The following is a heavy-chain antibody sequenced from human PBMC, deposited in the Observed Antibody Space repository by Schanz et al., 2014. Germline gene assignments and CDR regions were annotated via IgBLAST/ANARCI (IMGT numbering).Heavy chain of an antibody. CDR1: GYTFISYG. Sequence: QVQLVQSGAEVKKPGASVKVSCKASGYTFISYGIKWVRQAPGQGLEWMGWISPYNGNTNYAQKLQGRVTMTADTSTSTAYMDLRSLRSDDTAVYYCARDQSPYTNSSDVRYFDDWGQGTLVTVSS. V-gene: IGHV1-18*01. D-gene: IGHD6-6*01. J-gene: IGHJ4*02. CDR3: ARDQSPYTNSSDVRYFDD. CDR2: ISPYNGNT.